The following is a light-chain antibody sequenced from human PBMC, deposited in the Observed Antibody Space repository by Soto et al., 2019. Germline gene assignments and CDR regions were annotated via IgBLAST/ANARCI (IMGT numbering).Light chain of an antibody. J-gene: IGKJ1*01. CDR3: QEYNNWWT. CDR2: GAS. V-gene: IGKV3-15*01. CDR1: HSVSSN. Sequence: EIVLTQSPATLSVSPGERATLSCRASHSVSSNLAWYQQKPGQAPRLLIYGASTRATGIPARFSGSGSGTEFTLTISSLQSEDFAVYYCQEYNNWWTSGQGTKVEIK.